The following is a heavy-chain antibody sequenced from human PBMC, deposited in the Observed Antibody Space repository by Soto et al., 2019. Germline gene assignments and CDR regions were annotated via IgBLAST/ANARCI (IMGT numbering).Heavy chain of an antibody. CDR2: INPNSGGT. J-gene: IGHJ4*02. CDR3: ARGYCGGDCYQGPFDY. CDR1: GYTFTGYY. D-gene: IGHD2-21*02. V-gene: IGHV1-2*04. Sequence: ASVKVSCKASGYTFTGYYMHWVRQAPGQGLEWMGWINPNSGGTNYAQKFQGWVTMTRDTSISTAYMELSRLRSDDTAVYYCARGYCGGDCYQGPFDYWGQGTLVTVSS.